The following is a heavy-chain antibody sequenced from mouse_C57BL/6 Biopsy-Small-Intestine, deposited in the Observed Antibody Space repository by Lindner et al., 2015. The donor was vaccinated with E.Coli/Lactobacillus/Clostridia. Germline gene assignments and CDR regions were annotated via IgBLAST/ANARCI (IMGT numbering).Heavy chain of an antibody. D-gene: IGHD1-1*01. J-gene: IGHJ3*01. V-gene: IGHV1-81*01. CDR1: GYTFTSYG. CDR2: IYPRSGNT. CDR3: ARKSITTVVATDAY. Sequence: VQLQESGAELARPGASVKLSCKASGYTFTSYGISWAKQRTGQGLEWIGEIYPRSGNTYYNEKFKGKATLTADKSSSTAYMELRSLTSEDSAVYFCARKSITTVVATDAYWGQGTLVTVSA.